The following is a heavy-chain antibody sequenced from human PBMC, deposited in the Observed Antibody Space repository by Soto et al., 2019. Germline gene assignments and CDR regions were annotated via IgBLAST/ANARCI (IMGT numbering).Heavy chain of an antibody. J-gene: IGHJ6*02. Sequence: EVQLVESGGGLVQPGGSLALSCAGTGFTFSRHWMHWVRQAPGKGLVWVSRINPDATITTYADSVKGRFAISRDNAKNTLYLQMNSLRAEDTAVYYCARESYYGMDVWGQGTTVTVSS. CDR1: GFTFSRHW. CDR3: ARESYYGMDV. CDR2: INPDATIT. V-gene: IGHV3-74*01.